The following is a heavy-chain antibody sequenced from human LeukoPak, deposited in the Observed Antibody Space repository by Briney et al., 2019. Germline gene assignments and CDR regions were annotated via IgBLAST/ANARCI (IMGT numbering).Heavy chain of an antibody. CDR2: ISGSGGRT. V-gene: IGHV3-23*01. D-gene: IGHD3-10*01. Sequence: GGSLRLSCSASGFTFSTYAIHWVRQAPGKGLEWVSTISGSGGRTNYTDSVKGRFTISRDSSKTTLSPQMNSLRAEDTAVYYCARHRLVRGLFTDYYFDYWGQGVLVTVSS. CDR1: GFTFSTYA. J-gene: IGHJ4*02. CDR3: ARHRLVRGLFTDYYFDY.